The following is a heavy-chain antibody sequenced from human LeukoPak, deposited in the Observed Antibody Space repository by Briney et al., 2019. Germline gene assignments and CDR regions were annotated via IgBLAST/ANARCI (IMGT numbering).Heavy chain of an antibody. J-gene: IGHJ4*02. CDR3: AKTVTTEGYFDY. V-gene: IGHV3-53*01. D-gene: IGHD4-17*01. CDR1: GFTVSSNY. CDR2: IYSGGTT. Sequence: GGSLRLSCAASGFTVSSNYMSWVRQAPGKGLEWVSVIYSGGTTYYADSVKGRFTISRDNSKNTLYLQMNSLRGEDTAVYYCAKTVTTEGYFDYWGQGTLVTVSS.